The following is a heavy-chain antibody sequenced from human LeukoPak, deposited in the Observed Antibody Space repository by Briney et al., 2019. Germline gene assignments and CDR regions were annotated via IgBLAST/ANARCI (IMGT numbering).Heavy chain of an antibody. CDR2: IYYSGST. CDR3: ARDLGTTVTTYLDY. CDR1: GGSISSSSYY. Sequence: PSETLPLTCAVSGGSISSSSYYWGWIRQPPGKGLEWIGSIYYSGSTYYNPSLKSRVTISVDTSKNQFSLKLSSVTAEDTAVYYCARDLGTTVTTYLDYWGQGTLVTVSS. V-gene: IGHV4-39*07. J-gene: IGHJ4*02. D-gene: IGHD4-17*01.